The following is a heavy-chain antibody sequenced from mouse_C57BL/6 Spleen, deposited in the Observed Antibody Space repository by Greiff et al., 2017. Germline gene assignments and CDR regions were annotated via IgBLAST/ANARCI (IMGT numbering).Heavy chain of an antibody. J-gene: IGHJ4*01. CDR1: GFTFSSYA. D-gene: IGHD2-1*01. Sequence: VQLQQSGGGLVKPGGSLKLSCAASGFTFSSYAMSWVRQTPEKRLEWVATISDGGSYTYYPDNVKGRFTISRDNAKNNLYLQMSHLKSEDTAMYYCARDGKGYAMDYWGQGTSVTVSS. CDR2: ISDGGSYT. CDR3: ARDGKGYAMDY. V-gene: IGHV5-4*01.